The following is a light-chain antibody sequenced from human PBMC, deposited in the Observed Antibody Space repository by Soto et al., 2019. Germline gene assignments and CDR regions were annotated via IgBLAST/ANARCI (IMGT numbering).Light chain of an antibody. CDR2: EVS. J-gene: IGLJ1*01. CDR3: SSHSSSSTPYV. Sequence: QPAFVSGSPGQSIIISCTGTSSDIGAYNYVSWYQQHPGKAPKLMIYEVSNRPSGISNRFSASKSGNTASLTISGLQPEDEADYYCSSHSSSSTPYVFGSGTKLTVL. V-gene: IGLV2-14*01. CDR1: SSDIGAYNY.